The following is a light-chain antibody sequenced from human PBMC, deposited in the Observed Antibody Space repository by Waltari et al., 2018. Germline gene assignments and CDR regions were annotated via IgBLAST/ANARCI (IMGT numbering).Light chain of an antibody. V-gene: IGKV3-20*01. CDR2: RTS. CDR3: QQYGTSTLT. Sequence: EIVLTQSPGTLSLSPGERATLSCRASQSVSSTYLAWYQQKPGQAPRLLICRTSTRATGIPDRFSGSGSGTDFTLTISRLEPEDFAVYYCQQYGTSTLTFGGGTKV. CDR1: QSVSSTY. J-gene: IGKJ4*01.